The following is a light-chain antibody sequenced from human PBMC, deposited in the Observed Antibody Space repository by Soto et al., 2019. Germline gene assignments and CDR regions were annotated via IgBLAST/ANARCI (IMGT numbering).Light chain of an antibody. Sequence: DIQMTRSPSTVSGSXGDRFTISXXASQSISSWLAWYQQKPGKAPKLLIYDASSLESGVPSRFSGSGSGTEFTLTISSLQPDDFATYYCQHYNSYSEAFGQGTKVDI. CDR2: DAS. CDR1: QSISSW. CDR3: QHYNSYSEA. V-gene: IGKV1-5*01. J-gene: IGKJ1*01.